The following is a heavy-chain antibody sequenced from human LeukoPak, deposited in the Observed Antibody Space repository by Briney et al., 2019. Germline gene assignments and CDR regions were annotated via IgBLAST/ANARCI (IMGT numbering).Heavy chain of an antibody. Sequence: GRSLRLPCAASGFTFSSYGMHWVRQAPGKGLEWVAVISYDGSNKYYADSVKGRFTISRDNSKNTLYLQMNSLRAEDTAVYYCAREILYSYGYGPLDYWGQGTLVTVSS. V-gene: IGHV3-30*03. D-gene: IGHD5-18*01. J-gene: IGHJ4*02. CDR1: GFTFSSYG. CDR3: AREILYSYGYGPLDY. CDR2: ISYDGSNK.